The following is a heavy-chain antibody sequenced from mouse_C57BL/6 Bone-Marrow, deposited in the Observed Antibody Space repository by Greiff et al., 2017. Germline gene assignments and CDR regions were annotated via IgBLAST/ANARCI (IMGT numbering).Heavy chain of an antibody. CDR3: ARKTLSNYVGFAY. D-gene: IGHD2-5*01. CDR2: INPNNGGT. Sequence: EVQLQQSGPELVKPGASVKISCKASGYTFTDYYMNWVKQSHGKSLEWIGDINPNNGGTSYNQKFKGKATLTVDKSSSTAYMELRSLTSEDSAVYYCARKTLSNYVGFAYWGQGTLVTVSA. V-gene: IGHV1-26*01. CDR1: GYTFTDYY. J-gene: IGHJ3*01.